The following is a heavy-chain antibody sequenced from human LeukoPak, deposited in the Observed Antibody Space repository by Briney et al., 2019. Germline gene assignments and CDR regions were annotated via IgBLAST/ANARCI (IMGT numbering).Heavy chain of an antibody. D-gene: IGHD4-23*01. J-gene: IGHJ5*02. V-gene: IGHV4-34*01. CDR1: GGPFRGFF. Sequence: PSETLSLTCAAYGGPFRGFFWSWIRQAPGKGLEWIGEVSHSGSSNYNPSLKSRINISLDTSKSQFSLRLTSVTAADTAVYYCARGIFYGGRNQYIWLDLWGQGTLVTVSS. CDR2: VSHSGSS. CDR3: ARGIFYGGRNQYIWLDL.